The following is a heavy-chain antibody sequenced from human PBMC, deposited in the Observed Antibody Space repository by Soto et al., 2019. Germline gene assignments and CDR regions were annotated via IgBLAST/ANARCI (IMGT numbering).Heavy chain of an antibody. D-gene: IGHD3-10*01. CDR1: GFTFSSYA. CDR2: ISYDGSNK. Sequence: QVQLVESGGGVVQPGRSLRLSCAASGFTFSSYAMHWVRQAPGKGLEWVAVISYDGSNKYYADSVKGRFTISRDNSKNTLYLQMNSLRAEDTAVYYCARDDMVRGVIIPLDYWGQGTLVTVSS. CDR3: ARDDMVRGVIIPLDY. V-gene: IGHV3-30-3*01. J-gene: IGHJ4*02.